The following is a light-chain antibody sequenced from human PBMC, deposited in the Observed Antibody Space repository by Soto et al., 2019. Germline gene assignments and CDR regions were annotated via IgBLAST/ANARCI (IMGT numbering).Light chain of an antibody. CDR3: SSYTSSRRV. CDR1: SSDVGGYNY. CDR2: EVS. Sequence: QSVLTQPASVSGSPGQSITISCTGTSSDVGGYNYVSWYQQHPGKAPKLMIYEVSNRPSGVSNRFSGSKSGNTASLTISGLQAEDEDDYYCSSYTSSRRVFGTGTKVTVL. J-gene: IGLJ1*01. V-gene: IGLV2-14*01.